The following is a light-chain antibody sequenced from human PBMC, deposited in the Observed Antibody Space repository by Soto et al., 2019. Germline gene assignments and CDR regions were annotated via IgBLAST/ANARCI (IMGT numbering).Light chain of an antibody. CDR3: SSYTSSSTLPVV. CDR1: SSDVGGYNY. V-gene: IGLV2-14*01. CDR2: DVS. Sequence: QSALTQPASVSGSPGQSITISCTGTSSDVGGYNYVSWYQQHPGKDPKLMIYDVSNRPSGVSNRFSGSKCGNTASLTISGLQAEDEADYYCSSYTSSSTLPVVFGGGTKLTVL. J-gene: IGLJ2*01.